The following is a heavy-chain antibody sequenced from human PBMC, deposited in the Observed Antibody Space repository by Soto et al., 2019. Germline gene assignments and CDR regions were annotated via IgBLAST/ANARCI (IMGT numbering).Heavy chain of an antibody. J-gene: IGHJ3*02. Sequence: VQVSRQASVWTLRRYTIHWVRPAPGQGLEWMGRIIPILGIANYAQKFQGRVTITADKSTSTAYMELSSLRSEDTAVYYCARDLDSSRDAFDIWGQGTMVTVSS. D-gene: IGHD6-13*01. CDR1: VWTLRRYT. V-gene: IGHV1-69*04. CDR2: IIPILGIA. CDR3: ARDLDSSRDAFDI.